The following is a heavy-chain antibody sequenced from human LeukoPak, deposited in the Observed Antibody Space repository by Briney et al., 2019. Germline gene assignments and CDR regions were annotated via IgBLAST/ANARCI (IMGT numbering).Heavy chain of an antibody. CDR1: GYTFIHHY. CDR3: ARRVGATPFDL. V-gene: IGHV1-46*04. D-gene: IGHD1-26*01. CDR2: INPFDGFT. Sequence: ASVKVSCKASGYTFIHHYLHWVRQAPGQGLEWMGIINPFDGFTSYAQKLQGGVTMTSDTSTSTVYMELRSLKSEDTAVYYWARRVGATPFDLWGQGTLVTVSS. J-gene: IGHJ4*02.